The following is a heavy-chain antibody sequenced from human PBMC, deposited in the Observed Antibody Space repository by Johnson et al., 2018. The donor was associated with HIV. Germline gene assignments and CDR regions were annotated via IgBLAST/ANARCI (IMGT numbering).Heavy chain of an antibody. CDR2: IYSGGST. CDR1: GFTVSSNY. D-gene: IGHD4-17*01. V-gene: IGHV3-53*01. Sequence: VQLVESGGGLVKPGGSLRLSCAASGFTVSSNYMSWVRQAPGKGLEWVSVIYSGGSTYYADSVKGRFTISRDNSKNTLYLQMNSLRAEDTAVYYCARGEGDYGDNDAFDIWGQGTMVTVSS. J-gene: IGHJ3*02. CDR3: ARGEGDYGDNDAFDI.